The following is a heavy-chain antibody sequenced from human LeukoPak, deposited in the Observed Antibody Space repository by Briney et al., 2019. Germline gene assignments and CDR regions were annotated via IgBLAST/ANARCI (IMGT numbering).Heavy chain of an antibody. Sequence: SGTLSLTCAVSGGSISSSNWWSWVRQPPGKGLEWIGEIYHSGSTNYNPSLKSRATISVDKSKNQFSLKLSSVTAADTAVYYCASLVAVAEGPFDYWGQGTLVTVSS. D-gene: IGHD6-19*01. CDR2: IYHSGST. CDR1: GGSISSSNW. V-gene: IGHV4-4*02. J-gene: IGHJ4*02. CDR3: ASLVAVAEGPFDY.